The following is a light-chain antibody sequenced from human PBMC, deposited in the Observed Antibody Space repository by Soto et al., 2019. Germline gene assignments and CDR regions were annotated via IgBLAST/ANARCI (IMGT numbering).Light chain of an antibody. CDR2: KAS. V-gene: IGKV1-6*01. CDR3: QQSYATPRT. CDR1: QGIGNA. Sequence: AIQMTQSPSSLSASVGDRVTISCRASQGIGNALGWYQQKPGKPPKVLIYKASSLESGVPSRFSGSGSGTEFTLIISGLQPDDSATYFCQQSYATPRTFGQGTKVDIK. J-gene: IGKJ1*01.